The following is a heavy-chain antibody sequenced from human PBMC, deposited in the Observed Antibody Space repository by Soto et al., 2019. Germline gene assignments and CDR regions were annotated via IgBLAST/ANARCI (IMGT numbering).Heavy chain of an antibody. V-gene: IGHV3-48*02. CDR3: ARSAEGHFDY. J-gene: IGHJ4*02. D-gene: IGHD6-25*01. Sequence: SVKGRFTISRDNGKTSVYIHMNSLRDEDTAVYYCARSAEGHFDYWGQGTVVTVSA.